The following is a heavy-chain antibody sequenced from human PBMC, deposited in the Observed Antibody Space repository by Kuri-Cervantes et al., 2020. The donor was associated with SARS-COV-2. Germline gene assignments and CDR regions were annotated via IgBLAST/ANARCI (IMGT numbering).Heavy chain of an antibody. Sequence: GESLKISCAVSGFTFSSYSMNWVRQAPGKGLEWVSYINSGSSITYYADSVKGRFTTSRDNAKDALYLQMSSLRDEDTAVYYCARDPSSYGDYVGSYFDYWGQGTLVTVSS. CDR1: GFTFSSYS. J-gene: IGHJ4*02. D-gene: IGHD4-17*01. CDR2: INSGSSIT. CDR3: ARDPSSYGDYVGSYFDY. V-gene: IGHV3-48*02.